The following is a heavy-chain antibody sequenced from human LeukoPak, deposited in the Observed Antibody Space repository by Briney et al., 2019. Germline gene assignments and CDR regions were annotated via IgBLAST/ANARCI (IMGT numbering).Heavy chain of an antibody. CDR3: ARGSGSYYYDY. D-gene: IGHD1-26*01. CDR1: GGSFSGYY. Sequence: SETLSLTCAVYGGSFSGYYWSWIRQPPGKGLEWIGEINHSGSTNYNPSLKSRVTISVDTSKNQFSLKLSSVTAADTAVYYCARGSGSYYYDYWGQGTLVTVSS. J-gene: IGHJ4*02. CDR2: INHSGST. V-gene: IGHV4-34*01.